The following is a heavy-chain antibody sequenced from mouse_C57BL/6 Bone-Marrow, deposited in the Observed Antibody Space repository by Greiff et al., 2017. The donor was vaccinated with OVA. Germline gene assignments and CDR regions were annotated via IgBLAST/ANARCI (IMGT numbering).Heavy chain of an antibody. CDR3: ASENAGRGGYFDV. J-gene: IGHJ1*03. V-gene: IGHV5-17*01. CDR2: ISSGSSTI. CDR1: GFTFSDYG. Sequence: EVKLMESGGGLVKPGGSLKLSCAASGFTFSDYGMHWVRQAPEKGLEWVAYISSGSSTIYYADTVKGRFTISRDNAKNTLFLQMTSLRSEDTAMYYCASENAGRGGYFDVWGTGTTVTVSS.